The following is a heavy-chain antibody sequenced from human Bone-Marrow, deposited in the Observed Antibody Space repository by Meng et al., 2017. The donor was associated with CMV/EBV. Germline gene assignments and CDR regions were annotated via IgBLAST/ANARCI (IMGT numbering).Heavy chain of an antibody. Sequence: GESLKISCAASGFTFSSYSMNWVRQAPGKGLEWVSSISSSSSYIYYADSVKGRFTISRDNSKTTLYLQINSLRAEDTAVYYCAKPGPTKLVSWLPDYYYYGMDVWGQGTTVTVSS. J-gene: IGHJ6*02. V-gene: IGHV3-21*01. CDR1: GFTFSSYS. CDR2: ISSSSSYI. CDR3: AKPGPTKLVSWLPDYYYYGMDV. D-gene: IGHD1-26*01.